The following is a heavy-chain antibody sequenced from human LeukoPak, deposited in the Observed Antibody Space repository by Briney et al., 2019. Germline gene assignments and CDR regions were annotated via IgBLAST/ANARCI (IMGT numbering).Heavy chain of an antibody. CDR1: GGSISSYY. D-gene: IGHD3-3*01. Sequence: SETLSLTCTVSGGSISSYYWSWIRQPPGKGLEWIGEINHSGSTNYNPSLKSRVTISVDTSKNQFSLKLSSVTAADTAVYYCARLRFLEWLLPKSFDYWGQGTLVTVSS. J-gene: IGHJ4*02. CDR2: INHSGST. CDR3: ARLRFLEWLLPKSFDY. V-gene: IGHV4-34*01.